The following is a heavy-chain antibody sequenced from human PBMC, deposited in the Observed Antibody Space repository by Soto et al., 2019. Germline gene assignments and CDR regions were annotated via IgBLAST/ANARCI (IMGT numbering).Heavy chain of an antibody. Sequence: SETLSLTCAVSGGSIISGGYSWSWIRQPPGKGLQWIGQINDSGSTYYNPSLKSRVIISMHTSNDQFSLKLNSVTAADTAVYYCARVPDVWGQGTTVTAP. CDR3: ARVPDV. CDR2: INDSGST. CDR1: GGSIISGGYS. J-gene: IGHJ6*02. V-gene: IGHV4-30-2*01.